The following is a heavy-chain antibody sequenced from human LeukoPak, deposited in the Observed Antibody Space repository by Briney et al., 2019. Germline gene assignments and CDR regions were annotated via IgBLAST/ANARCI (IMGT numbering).Heavy chain of an antibody. CDR1: GGSISSGGYY. J-gene: IGHJ4*02. D-gene: IGHD4-17*01. Sequence: SETLSLTCTVSGGSISSGGYYWSWIRQHPGKGLEWIGYIYYSGSTYYNPSLKSRVTISVDTSKSQFSLKLSSVTAADTAVYYCASFEVTTVMGGFDYWGQGTLVTVSS. CDR3: ASFEVTTVMGGFDY. CDR2: IYYSGST. V-gene: IGHV4-31*03.